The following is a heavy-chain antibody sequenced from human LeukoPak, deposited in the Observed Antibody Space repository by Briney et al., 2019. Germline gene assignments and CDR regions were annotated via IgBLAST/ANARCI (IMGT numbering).Heavy chain of an antibody. CDR1: GFAFSNCG. CDR3: AEERMYNSGWFSP. Sequence: GGSLRLSCAASGFAFSNCGMGWVCQAPGRGLEWVSSIGGSGANTYYADSMKGRFTISRDNSKDTLYLQMDSLRAEDTAVYYCAEERMYNSGWFSPWGQGTLVTVSS. CDR2: IGGSGANT. D-gene: IGHD6-19*01. V-gene: IGHV3-23*01. J-gene: IGHJ5*02.